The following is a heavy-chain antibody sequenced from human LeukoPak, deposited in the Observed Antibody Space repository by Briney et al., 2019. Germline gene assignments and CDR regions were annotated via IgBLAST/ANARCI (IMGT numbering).Heavy chain of an antibody. CDR3: ASITVTTNL. V-gene: IGHV4-4*09. D-gene: IGHD4-17*01. Sequence: KTSETLSLTCTVSGGSISSYYWSWIRQPPGKGLVWIGYIYTSGSTNYNPSLKSRVTISVDTSKNQFSLKLSSVTAADTAVYYCASITVTTNLWGQGTLVTVSS. CDR1: GGSISSYY. J-gene: IGHJ5*02. CDR2: IYTSGST.